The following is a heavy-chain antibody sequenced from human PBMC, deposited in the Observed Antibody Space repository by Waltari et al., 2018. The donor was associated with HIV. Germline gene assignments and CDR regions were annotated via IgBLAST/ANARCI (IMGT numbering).Heavy chain of an antibody. J-gene: IGHJ6*02. CDR2: FEPEEGEI. CDR1: GNSLTELS. Sequence: QVQLVQSGAEVKKPGASVKVSCKVSGNSLTELSMHWVRQAPGKGLEWMGGFEPEEGEIIYAQKFQGRVTMTEETSTDTAYMELSSLRSEDTAVYYCATDRESSSWILDVWGQGTTVTVSS. CDR3: ATDRESSSWILDV. V-gene: IGHV1-24*01. D-gene: IGHD6-13*01.